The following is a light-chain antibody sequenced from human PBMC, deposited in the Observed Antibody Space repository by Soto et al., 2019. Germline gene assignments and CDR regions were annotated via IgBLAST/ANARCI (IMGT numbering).Light chain of an antibody. Sequence: EIVLTQSPATLSLSPGERATLSCRASQSFSSYLAWYQQKPGQAPRLLIYDASNRATGIPARFSGSGSGTDFTLTIGSLEPEDFAVYNCQQRSNWPPKYTFGQGTKLEIK. J-gene: IGKJ2*01. V-gene: IGKV3-11*01. CDR1: QSFSSY. CDR2: DAS. CDR3: QQRSNWPPKYT.